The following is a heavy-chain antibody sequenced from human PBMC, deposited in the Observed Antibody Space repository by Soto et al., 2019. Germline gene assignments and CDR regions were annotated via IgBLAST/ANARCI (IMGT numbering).Heavy chain of an antibody. J-gene: IGHJ5*02. V-gene: IGHV3-73*01. Sequence: EVQLVESGGGLVQPGGSLKLSCAASGFTFSGSAIHWVRQASGKGLEWVGRITAKANNDATSYAASVKGRFTISRDDSKNTAFLQMNSLKTDDTAVYFCTRSDHVLSWFDPWGQGTLVTVS. CDR3: TRSDHVLSWFDP. CDR2: ITAKANNDAT. CDR1: GFTFSGSA.